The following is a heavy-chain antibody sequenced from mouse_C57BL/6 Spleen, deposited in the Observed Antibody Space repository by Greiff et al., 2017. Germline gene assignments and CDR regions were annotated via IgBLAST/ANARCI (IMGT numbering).Heavy chain of an antibody. CDR2: IDPETGGT. Sequence: VQLQQSGAELVRPGASVTLSCKASGYTFTDYEMHWVKQTPVHGLEWIGAIDPETGGTAYNQKFKGKAILTADKSSSTAYMKLRSLTSEDSAVYYCTREDYGNFAWFAYWGQGTLVTVSA. J-gene: IGHJ3*01. V-gene: IGHV1-15*01. D-gene: IGHD2-1*01. CDR1: GYTFTDYE. CDR3: TREDYGNFAWFAY.